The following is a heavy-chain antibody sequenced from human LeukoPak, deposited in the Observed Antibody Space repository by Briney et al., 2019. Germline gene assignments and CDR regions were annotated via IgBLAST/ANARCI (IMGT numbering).Heavy chain of an antibody. V-gene: IGHV4-4*07. Sequence: SETLSLTCTVSGGSISSYYWSWIRQPAGKGLEWIGRIYTSGSTNYNPSLKSRVTMSVDTSKNQFSLKLSSVTAADTAVYYCARAHPYYYDSSGYYYNWGQGTLVTVSS. CDR2: IYTSGST. CDR3: ARAHPYYYDSSGYYYN. CDR1: GGSISSYY. J-gene: IGHJ4*02. D-gene: IGHD3-22*01.